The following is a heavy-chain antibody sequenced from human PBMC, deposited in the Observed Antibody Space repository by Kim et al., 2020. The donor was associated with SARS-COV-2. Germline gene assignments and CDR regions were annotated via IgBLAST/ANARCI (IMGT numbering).Heavy chain of an antibody. CDR3: VKGGLYGLDV. CDR2: IYDGGST. V-gene: IGHV3-53*01. CDR1: GFSVSKNY. Sequence: GGSLRLSCEVSGFSVSKNYMSWVRQAPGKGLEWISVIYDGGSTFHADSVEGGFTIARDNSKNTLSLQMKRLRADDTAVYYCVKGGLYGLDVWGQGTTVAVSS. J-gene: IGHJ6*02.